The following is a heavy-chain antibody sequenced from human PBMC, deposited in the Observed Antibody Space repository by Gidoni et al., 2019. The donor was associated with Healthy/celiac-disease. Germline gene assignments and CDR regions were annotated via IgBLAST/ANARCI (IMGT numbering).Heavy chain of an antibody. CDR2: INHSGST. J-gene: IGHJ3*02. CDR3: AGGRLDDAFDI. D-gene: IGHD6-25*01. Sequence: QVQLQQWGAGLLKPSETLSLTCAVYGGSFSGSYWSWISQPPGKGLEWIGEINHSGSTNYTPSLKSRVTISVDTSKNQFSLKLSSVTAADTAVYYCAGGRLDDAFDIWGQGTMVTVSS. CDR1: GGSFSGSY. V-gene: IGHV4-34*01.